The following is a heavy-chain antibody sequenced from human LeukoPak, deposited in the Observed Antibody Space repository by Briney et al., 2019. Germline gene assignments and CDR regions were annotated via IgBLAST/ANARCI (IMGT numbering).Heavy chain of an antibody. CDR2: IIPILGIA. J-gene: IGHJ4*02. CDR3: ARDGSNYYDSTGYPIEDY. V-gene: IGHV1-69*16. Sequence: ASVKVSCKASGGTFSSYTISWVRQAPGQGLEWMGRIIPILGIANYAQNFQGRVTITTDESKSTAYMELSSLRSEDTAVYYCARDGSNYYDSTGYPIEDYWGQGTLVTVSS. CDR1: GGTFSSYT. D-gene: IGHD3-22*01.